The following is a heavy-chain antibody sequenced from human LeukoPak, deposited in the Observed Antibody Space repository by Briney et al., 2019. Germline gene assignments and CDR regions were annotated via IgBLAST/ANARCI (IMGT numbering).Heavy chain of an antibody. V-gene: IGHV1-46*01. CDR1: GYTFTSYY. CDR2: INPSGGST. D-gene: IGHD3-10*01. Sequence: VSVKVSCKASGYTFTSYYMHWVRQAPGQGLEWMGIINPSGGSTSYAQKFQGRVTMTRDMSTSTVYMELSSLRSEDTAVYYCARGDRVLGAFDIWGQGTMVTVSS. CDR3: ARGDRVLGAFDI. J-gene: IGHJ3*02.